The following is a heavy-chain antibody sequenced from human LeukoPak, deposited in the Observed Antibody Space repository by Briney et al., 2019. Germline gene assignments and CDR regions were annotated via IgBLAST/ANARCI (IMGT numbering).Heavy chain of an antibody. CDR1: GFTFSTYA. J-gene: IGHJ5*02. CDR3: ARDGGSSGYGGLDNGFDP. D-gene: IGHD3-22*01. V-gene: IGHV3-23*01. CDR2: ISRGGGTT. Sequence: GGSLRLSCAASGFTFSTYAMNWVRQAPGKGLEWVAAISRGGGTTYYAHSVKGRFTISRDNSNNTPYLQLNSLRAEDTAVYYCARDGGSSGYGGLDNGFDPWGQGTLVTVSS.